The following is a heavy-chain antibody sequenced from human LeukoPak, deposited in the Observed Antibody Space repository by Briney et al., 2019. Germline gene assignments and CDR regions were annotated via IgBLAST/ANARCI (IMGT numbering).Heavy chain of an antibody. V-gene: IGHV3-23*01. J-gene: IGHJ4*02. CDR1: GFTFSSYA. D-gene: IGHD4/OR15-4a*01. CDR2: FSGSGGST. CDR3: ARSGLSRFDY. Sequence: GGSLRLSCAASGFTFSSYAMSWVRQAPGKGLEWVSSFSGSGGSTYYADSVKGRFTISRDNSKNTLYLQMTSLRAEDTAVYYCARSGLSRFDYWGQGTLVTVSS.